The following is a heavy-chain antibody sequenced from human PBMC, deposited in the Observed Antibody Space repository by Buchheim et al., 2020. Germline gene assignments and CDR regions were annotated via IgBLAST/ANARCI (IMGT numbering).Heavy chain of an antibody. Sequence: EVQLVESGGGLVQPGGSLRLSCAASGFTFSSYWMYWVRQGPGKGLVWVSRIKSDGSRTSYADSVKGRFTISRDNAKNPLYLQMNSLRAEDTAVYYCARPVAGSDAFDIWGQGT. CDR2: IKSDGSRT. J-gene: IGHJ3*02. CDR1: GFTFSSYW. CDR3: ARPVAGSDAFDI. V-gene: IGHV3-74*01. D-gene: IGHD6-19*01.